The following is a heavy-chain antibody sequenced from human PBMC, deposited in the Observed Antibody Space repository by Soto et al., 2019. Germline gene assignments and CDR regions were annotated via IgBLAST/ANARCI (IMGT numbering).Heavy chain of an antibody. J-gene: IGHJ5*02. V-gene: IGHV1-2*04. CDR3: ARVRGVGGHWFDP. CDR1: GYTFTGYY. D-gene: IGHD2-15*01. CDR2: INPNSGGT. Sequence: ASVKVSCKASGYTFTGYYMHWVRQAPGQGLEWMGWINPNSGGTNYAQKFQGWVTRTRDTSISTAYMELSRLRSDDTAVYYCARVRGVGGHWFDPWGQGTLVTVSS.